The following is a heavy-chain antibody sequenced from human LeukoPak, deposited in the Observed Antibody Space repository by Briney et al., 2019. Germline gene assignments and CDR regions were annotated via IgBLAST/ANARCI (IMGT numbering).Heavy chain of an antibody. CDR3: ARDRGYCSGGSCYSSGNYYYYMDV. J-gene: IGHJ6*03. CDR2: IIPILGIA. CDR1: GGTFSSYT. Sequence: SVKVSCKASGGTFSSYTISWLRQAPGQRLEWMGRIIPILGIANYAQKFQGRVTITADKSTSTAYMELSSLRSEDTAVYYCARDRGYCSGGSCYSSGNYYYYMDVWGKGTTVTVSS. V-gene: IGHV1-69*04. D-gene: IGHD2-15*01.